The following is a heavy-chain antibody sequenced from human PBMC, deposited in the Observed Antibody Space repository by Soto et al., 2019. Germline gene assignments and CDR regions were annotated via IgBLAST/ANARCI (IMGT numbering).Heavy chain of an antibody. Sequence: QVQLVQSGAEVKKPGASVKVSCKSSGYTFSSFDINWVRQAPGQGLEWMGWMNPNSGNTGFAQKLQGRVTMTANISMRTAYLNLTSLRSEDTAVYFCSRARGYVLEYWGQGSLVTVSS. CDR3: SRARGYVLEY. V-gene: IGHV1-8*01. D-gene: IGHD5-12*01. CDR2: MNPNSGNT. CDR1: GYTFSSFD. J-gene: IGHJ4*02.